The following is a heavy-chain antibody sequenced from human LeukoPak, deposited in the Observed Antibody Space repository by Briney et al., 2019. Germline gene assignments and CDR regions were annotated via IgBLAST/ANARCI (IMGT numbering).Heavy chain of an antibody. Sequence: QTSQTLSLTCTVSGGSISSGDYYWSWIRQPPGKGLEWIVYIYYSGSTSYNPSLKSRVTISVDTSKNQFSLKLSSVTAADTAVYYCARDGWFGELFWFDPWGQGTLVTVSS. D-gene: IGHD3-10*01. V-gene: IGHV4-30-4*01. CDR2: IYYSGST. J-gene: IGHJ5*02. CDR3: ARDGWFGELFWFDP. CDR1: GGSISSGDYY.